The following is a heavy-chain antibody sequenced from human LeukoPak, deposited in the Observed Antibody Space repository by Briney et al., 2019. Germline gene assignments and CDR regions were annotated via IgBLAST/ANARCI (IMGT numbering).Heavy chain of an antibody. CDR3: GRVHLRGYNWNHDY. CDR1: GDSISSSY. D-gene: IGHD1-20*01. J-gene: IGHJ4*02. V-gene: IGHV4-59*01. Sequence: PSETLSLTCTVSGDSISSSYWSWIRQPPGTGLEWIGYIYYSGSTNQNPSLKSRVIISLDTYKNQFLQKLSSGTAADAAVYYCGRVHLRGYNWNHDYWGQGTLVTVSS. CDR2: IYYSGST.